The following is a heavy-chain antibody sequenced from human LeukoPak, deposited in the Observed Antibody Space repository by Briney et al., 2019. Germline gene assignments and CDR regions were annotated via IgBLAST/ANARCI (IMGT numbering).Heavy chain of an antibody. Sequence: PGGSLRLSCTASGFTFGDYAMSWVRQAPGKGLEWVGFISSKAYGGTTEYAASVKGRFTISRDDSKSIAYLQMNSLKTEDTAVYYCTRVQGLAALIYYYYYYMDVWGKGTTVTVSS. CDR1: GFTFGDYA. J-gene: IGHJ6*03. V-gene: IGHV3-49*04. CDR3: TRVQGLAALIYYYYYYMDV. CDR2: ISSKAYGGTT. D-gene: IGHD3-16*01.